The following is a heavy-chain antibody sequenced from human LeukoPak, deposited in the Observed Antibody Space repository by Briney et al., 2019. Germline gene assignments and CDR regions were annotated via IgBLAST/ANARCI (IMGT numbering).Heavy chain of an antibody. Sequence: SETLSLTCTVSGGSISSFFWSWIRQPPGEGLEWIGSIFSSGSTNYNTSLRSRVSISLDTSKNQFSLKLGSVTAADTAVYFCARGGYGYNRWDYFDYWGQGTLVTVSS. D-gene: IGHD5-24*01. V-gene: IGHV4-59*01. J-gene: IGHJ4*02. CDR1: GGSISSFF. CDR2: IFSSGST. CDR3: ARGGYGYNRWDYFDY.